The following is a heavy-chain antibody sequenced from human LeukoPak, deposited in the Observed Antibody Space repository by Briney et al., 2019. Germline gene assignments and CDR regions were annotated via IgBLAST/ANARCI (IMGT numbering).Heavy chain of an antibody. Sequence: GSLTLSCAVSGVSISNYIMNWVRQAPGGGLEWVSSVSAGSTHKYFADSFRGRFTISRDNAHNSLYLYINSLRAEDTAVYFCARGLLWCNDVRCHRSYLDIWGRGTLVTVSS. CDR2: VSAGSTHK. V-gene: IGHV3-21*01. J-gene: IGHJ2*01. D-gene: IGHD2-8*01. CDR3: ARGLLWCNDVRCHRSYLDI. CDR1: GVSISNYI.